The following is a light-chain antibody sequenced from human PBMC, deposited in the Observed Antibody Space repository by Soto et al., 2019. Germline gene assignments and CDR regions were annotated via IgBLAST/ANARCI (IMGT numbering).Light chain of an antibody. V-gene: IGKV1-27*01. J-gene: IGKJ1*01. Sequence: DIQLPQSPSSLSASVGARVTITCGANQDISYYLAWYQQKQGKVPKLLIYAASTLQSGVPSRFSGSGSGTDFTLTISSLQPEDIATYYCQKYHSAPRTFGQGTKVDIK. CDR3: QKYHSAPRT. CDR2: AAS. CDR1: QDISYY.